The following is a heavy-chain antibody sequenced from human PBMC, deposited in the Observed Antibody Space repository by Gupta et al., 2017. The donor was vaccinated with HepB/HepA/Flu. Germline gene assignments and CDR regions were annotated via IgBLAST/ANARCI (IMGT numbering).Heavy chain of an antibody. CDR1: GFSLTTDAVL. V-gene: IGHV2-5*02. J-gene: IGHJ4*02. Sequence: QITLKESGPALVKPTQTLTLTCTFSGFSLTTDAVLVGWVRQPPGKALEWLAFIYGDDDKRYSPSLRSRVTITKDTSKKQVVLTMANMGPVDTATYYCAYKAVDTSIDYWGQGTLITVS. D-gene: IGHD5-18*01. CDR2: IYGDDDK. CDR3: AYKAVDTSIDY.